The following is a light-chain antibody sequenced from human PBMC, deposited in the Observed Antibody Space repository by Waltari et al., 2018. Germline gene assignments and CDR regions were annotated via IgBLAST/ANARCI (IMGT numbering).Light chain of an antibody. CDR3: CSYAGSYTLV. V-gene: IGLV2-11*01. CDR1: SSDLGGYKY. CDR2: EVS. Sequence: QAALTQPRSVSGSPGQSVTMSCTGTSSDLGGYKYVSWYQQHPGTAPKLMIYEVSKRPSGVSDRFSGSKSGNTASLTISGLQAEDEADYYCCSYAGSYTLVFGGGTRLTVL. J-gene: IGLJ2*01.